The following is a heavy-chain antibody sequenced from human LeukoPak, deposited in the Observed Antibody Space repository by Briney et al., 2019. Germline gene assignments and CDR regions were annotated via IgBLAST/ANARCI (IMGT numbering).Heavy chain of an antibody. CDR1: GYTFTSYY. CDR3: ARGMIAVAGKLYHFDY. J-gene: IGHJ4*02. Sequence: ASVKVSCKASGYTFTSYYMHWVRQAPGQGLEWMGIINPSGGSTSYAQKFQGRVTMTRDTSTSTVYMELSSLRSEDTAVYYCARGMIAVAGKLYHFDYWGQGTLVTVSS. D-gene: IGHD6-19*01. CDR2: INPSGGST. V-gene: IGHV1-46*01.